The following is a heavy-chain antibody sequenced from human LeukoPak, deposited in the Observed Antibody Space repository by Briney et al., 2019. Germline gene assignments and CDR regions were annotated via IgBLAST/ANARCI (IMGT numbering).Heavy chain of an antibody. CDR3: ARGPYCGGDCYSHFDY. V-gene: IGHV4-34*01. J-gene: IGHJ4*02. Sequence: SETLSLTCAVYGGSSSGYYWSWIRQPPGKGLEWIGEINHSGSTNYNPPLKSRVTISVDTSKNQFSLKLSSVTAADTAVYYCARGPYCGGDCYSHFDYWGQGTLVTVSS. CDR2: INHSGST. D-gene: IGHD2-21*01. CDR1: GGSSSGYY.